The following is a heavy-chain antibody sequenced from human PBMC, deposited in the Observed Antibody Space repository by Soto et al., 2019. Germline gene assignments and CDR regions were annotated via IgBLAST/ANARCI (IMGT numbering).Heavy chain of an antibody. Sequence: CGSLRLCCAASGFTVSNNYINWVRQDPGKGLEWVSLIYTGGNTNYADSVKGRFTISRDNSKNTLYLQMNSLRAEDTAVYYCARTAVAGLYFDYWGQGTTVTVSS. CDR2: IYTGGNT. D-gene: IGHD6-19*01. V-gene: IGHV3-66*01. J-gene: IGHJ4*02. CDR1: GFTVSNNY. CDR3: ARTAVAGLYFDY.